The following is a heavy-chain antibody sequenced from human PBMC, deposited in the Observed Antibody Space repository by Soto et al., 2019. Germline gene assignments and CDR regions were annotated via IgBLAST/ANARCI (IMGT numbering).Heavy chain of an antibody. CDR2: IWYDGSNK. CDR3: ARESGYSSGWGFDY. Sequence: QVQLVESGGGVVQPGRSLRLSCAASGFTFSSYGMHWVRRAPGKGLEWVAVIWYDGSNKYYADSVKGRFTISRDNSKNTLYLQMNSLRVEDTAVYYCARESGYSSGWGFDYWGQGTLVTVSS. D-gene: IGHD6-19*01. J-gene: IGHJ4*02. V-gene: IGHV3-33*01. CDR1: GFTFSSYG.